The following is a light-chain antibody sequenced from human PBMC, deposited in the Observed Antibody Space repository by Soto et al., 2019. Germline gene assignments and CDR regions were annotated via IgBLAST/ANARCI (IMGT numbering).Light chain of an antibody. CDR3: CSDAGSSTFFYV. CDR2: EGS. Sequence: QSVLTHPASVSGSPGQSITISCTGTSSDVGSYNLVSWYQQHPGKAPKLMIYEGSKRPSGVSHRSSGSKSGNTASLTSSGLQAEDEADYYCCSDAGSSTFFYVLGTGTKVTVL. CDR1: SSDVGSYNL. V-gene: IGLV2-23*03. J-gene: IGLJ1*01.